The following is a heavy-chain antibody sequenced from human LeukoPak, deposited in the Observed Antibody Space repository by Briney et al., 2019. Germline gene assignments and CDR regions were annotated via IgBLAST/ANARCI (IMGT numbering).Heavy chain of an antibody. V-gene: IGHV4-31*03. CDR1: GDSLTTDDSF. D-gene: IGHD1-1*01. J-gene: IGHJ3*02. CDR2: IHYRGTT. CDR3: ARDGYINDAFDI. Sequence: PSQTLSLTCTVSGDSLTTDDSFWSWIRQFPGKGLGWIGYIHYRGTTNYNPSLKSRLSMSIGMSKDQFSLNLTSVTAADTAIYYCARDGYINDAFDIWGQGIVVTVSS.